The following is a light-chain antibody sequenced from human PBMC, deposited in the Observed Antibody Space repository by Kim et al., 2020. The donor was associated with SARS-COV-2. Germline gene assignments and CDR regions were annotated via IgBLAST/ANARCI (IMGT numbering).Light chain of an antibody. CDR1: QSVSSN. V-gene: IGKV3-15*01. CDR2: GAS. J-gene: IGKJ1*01. CDR3: QQYNNWPPWT. Sequence: PGERATLSCRASQSVSSNLAWYQQKPGQAPRLLIYGASTRATGIPARFSGSGSGTEFTLTISSLQSEDCAVYYCQQYNNWPPWTFGQGTKVDIK.